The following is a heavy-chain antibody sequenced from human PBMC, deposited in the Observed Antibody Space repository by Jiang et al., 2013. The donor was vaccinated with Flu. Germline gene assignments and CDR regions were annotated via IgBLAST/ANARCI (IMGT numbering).Heavy chain of an antibody. D-gene: IGHD3-3*01. V-gene: IGHV1-18*01. Sequence: GLEWMGWISAYNGNTNYAQKLQGRVTMTTDTSTSTAYMELRSLRSDDTAVYYCARTRGVRFLEWSKLAGNWFDPWGQGTLVTVSS. CDR2: ISAYNGNT. J-gene: IGHJ5*02. CDR3: ARTRGVRFLEWSKLAGNWFDP.